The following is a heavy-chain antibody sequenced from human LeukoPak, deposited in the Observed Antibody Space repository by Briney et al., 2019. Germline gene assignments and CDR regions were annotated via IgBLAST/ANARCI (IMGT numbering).Heavy chain of an antibody. CDR2: ISGSGGST. V-gene: IGHV3-23*01. CDR1: GFSFSSYR. J-gene: IGHJ4*02. CDR3: AKFRGLYYGSGSYPAELDY. Sequence: PGGSLRLSCAASGFSFSSYRMSWVRQAPGKGLEWVSAISGSGGSTYYADSVKGRFTISRDNSKNTLYLQMNSLRAEDTAVYYCAKFRGLYYGSGSYPAELDYWGQGTLVTVSS. D-gene: IGHD3-10*01.